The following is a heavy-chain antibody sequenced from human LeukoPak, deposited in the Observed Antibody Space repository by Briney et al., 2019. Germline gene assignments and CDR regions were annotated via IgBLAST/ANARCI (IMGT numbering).Heavy chain of an antibody. Sequence: PGGSLGLSCAASGFIFSHYTMNWVRQAPGKGLEWVANIKQDGSEKFYEDSVKGRFTISRDNAKNSLYLQMSSLTAEDTAVYYCARDPVHSSGWFAVSYYYMDVWGKGTTVTVSS. CDR3: ARDPVHSSGWFAVSYYYMDV. J-gene: IGHJ6*03. CDR2: IKQDGSEK. V-gene: IGHV3-7*01. CDR1: GFIFSHYT. D-gene: IGHD6-19*01.